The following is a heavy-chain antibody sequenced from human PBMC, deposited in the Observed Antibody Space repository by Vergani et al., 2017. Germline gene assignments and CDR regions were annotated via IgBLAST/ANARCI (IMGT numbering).Heavy chain of an antibody. V-gene: IGHV3-21*01. D-gene: IGHD6-19*01. Sequence: VQLVESGGGVVQPGRSLRLSCAASGFTFSSYSMNWVRQAPGKGLEWVSSISSSSSYIYYADSVKGRFTISRDNAKNSLYLQMNSLRAEDTAVYYCARDPVAVALNDYWGQGTLVTVSS. J-gene: IGHJ4*02. CDR3: ARDPVAVALNDY. CDR2: ISSSSSYI. CDR1: GFTFSSYS.